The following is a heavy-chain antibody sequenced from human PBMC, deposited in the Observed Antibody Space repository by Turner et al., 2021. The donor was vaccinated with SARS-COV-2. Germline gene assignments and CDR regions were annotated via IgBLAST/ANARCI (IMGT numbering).Heavy chain of an antibody. CDR3: ARETREARFDP. Sequence: EVQLVESGGGLIQPGGSLRLSCAASGFTVSSNYMNWVRQGQGKGLVWVSIIYSGGSTYDADSVKGRFTISRDNSKNTLFLQMNSLRAEDTAVYYCARETREARFDPWGQGTLVTVSS. CDR1: GFTVSSNY. CDR2: IYSGGST. D-gene: IGHD1-26*01. J-gene: IGHJ5*02. V-gene: IGHV3-53*01.